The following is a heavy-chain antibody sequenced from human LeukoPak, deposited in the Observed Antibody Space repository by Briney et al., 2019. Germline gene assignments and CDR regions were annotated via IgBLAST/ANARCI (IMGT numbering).Heavy chain of an antibody. CDR1: GFTFSNYA. V-gene: IGHV3-30-3*01. D-gene: IGHD2-15*01. CDR3: ARRTPGYCSGGSCYGFQH. Sequence: PGRSLRLSCAASGFTFSNYAMHWVRQAPGKGLEWLAVISYDGSNKDYADSVKGRFTISRDNSKNTLYLQMNSLRAEDTAVYYCARRTPGYCSGGSCYGFQHWGQGTLVTVSS. J-gene: IGHJ1*01. CDR2: ISYDGSNK.